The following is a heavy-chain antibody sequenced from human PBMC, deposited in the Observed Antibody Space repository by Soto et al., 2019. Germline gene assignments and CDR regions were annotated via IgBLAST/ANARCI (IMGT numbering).Heavy chain of an antibody. Sequence: SETLSHTCTVSGGSISSYYWSWIRQPPGKGLEWIGYIYYSGSTNYNPSLKSRVTISVDTSKNQFSLKLSSVTAADTAVYYCARVWRFGELLYYYYGMDVWGQGTTVT. V-gene: IGHV4-59*01. D-gene: IGHD3-10*01. J-gene: IGHJ6*02. CDR2: IYYSGST. CDR3: ARVWRFGELLYYYYGMDV. CDR1: GGSISSYY.